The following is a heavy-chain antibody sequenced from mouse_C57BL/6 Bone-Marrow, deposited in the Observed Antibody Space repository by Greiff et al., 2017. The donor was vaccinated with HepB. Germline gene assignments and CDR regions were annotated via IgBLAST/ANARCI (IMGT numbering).Heavy chain of an antibody. CDR2: ISYDGSN. CDR1: GYSITSGYS. D-gene: IGHD1-1*01. V-gene: IGHV3-6*01. CDR3: ARDITTVALDD. Sequence: VQLQQSGPGLVKPSQSLSLTCSVTGYSITSGYSWNWIRQFPGNKLEWMGYISYDGSNNYNPSLKNRISITRDTSKNQFFLKLNSVTTEYPATYYCARDITTVALDDWGQGTTLPVSS. J-gene: IGHJ2*01.